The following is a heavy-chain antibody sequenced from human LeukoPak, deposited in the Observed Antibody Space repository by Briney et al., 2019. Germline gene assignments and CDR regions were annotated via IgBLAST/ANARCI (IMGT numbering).Heavy chain of an antibody. CDR1: GFTFSSYA. Sequence: GSLRLSCAASGFTFSSYAMSWVRQAPGKGLEWVSAISGSGGSTYYADSVKGRFTISRDNSKNTLYLQMNSLRAEDTAVYYCAKDRRGPPYYYDSSGSVFDYWGQGTLVTVSS. CDR3: AKDRRGPPYYYDSSGSVFDY. CDR2: ISGSGGST. J-gene: IGHJ4*02. V-gene: IGHV3-23*01. D-gene: IGHD3-22*01.